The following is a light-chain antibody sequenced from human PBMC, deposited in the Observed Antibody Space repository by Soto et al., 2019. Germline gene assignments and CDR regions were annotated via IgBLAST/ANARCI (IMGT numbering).Light chain of an antibody. CDR2: DVT. J-gene: IGLJ2*01. CDR1: SRDVGGYNY. CDR3: SSDSSSTTHVL. Sequence: QSALTQPASVSGSPGQSITISCTGTSRDVGGYNYVSWYQQHPGKAPKLIIYDVTNRPSGLSYRFSASTSGSTASLTISGLQAEDEADYYCSSDSSSTTHVLFGGGTKLTVL. V-gene: IGLV2-14*01.